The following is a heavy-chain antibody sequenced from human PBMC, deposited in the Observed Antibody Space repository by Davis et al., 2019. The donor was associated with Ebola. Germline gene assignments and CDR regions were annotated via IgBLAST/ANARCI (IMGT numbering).Heavy chain of an antibody. CDR3: ARDFGDFGMDV. Sequence: AASVKVSCKASGGTFSSYAISWVRQAPGQGLEWMGGIIPIFGTANYAQKFQGRVTITADKSTSTAYMELSSLRSEDTAVYYCARDFGDFGMDVWGQGTTVTVSS. CDR1: GGTFSSYA. V-gene: IGHV1-69*06. CDR2: IIPIFGTA. D-gene: IGHD3-16*01. J-gene: IGHJ6*02.